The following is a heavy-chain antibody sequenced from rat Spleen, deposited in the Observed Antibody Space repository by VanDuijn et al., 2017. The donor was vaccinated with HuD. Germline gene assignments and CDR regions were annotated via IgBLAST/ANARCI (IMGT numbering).Heavy chain of an antibody. CDR2: ISYDGSST. Sequence: EVQLVESGGGLVQPGRSLKLSCAASGFTFSKYDMAWVRQAPTKGLEWVASISYDGSSTYYRASVKGRFTVSRDNAKSTLYLQMDSLRSEDTATYYCARPIRPDWYFDFWGPGTMVTVSS. CDR3: ARPIRPDWYFDF. CDR1: GFTFSKYD. J-gene: IGHJ1*01. V-gene: IGHV5-29*01. D-gene: IGHD4-3*01.